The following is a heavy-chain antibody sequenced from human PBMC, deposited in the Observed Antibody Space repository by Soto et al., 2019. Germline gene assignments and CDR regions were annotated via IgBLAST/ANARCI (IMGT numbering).Heavy chain of an antibody. J-gene: IGHJ2*01. Sequence: QLQLQESGPGLVKPSETLSLTCTVSGGSISSSSYYWGWIRQPPGKGLEWIGSIYYSWSTYYNPSLKRRVTMSVDRSNDQFSLRRSSVTAADTAMYCCARYGYYDRRQIENSYWYFDLWCRGTLVVVSA. CDR1: GGSISSSSYY. CDR2: IYYSWST. CDR3: ARYGYYDRRQIENSYWYFDL. V-gene: IGHV4-39*01. D-gene: IGHD3-22*01.